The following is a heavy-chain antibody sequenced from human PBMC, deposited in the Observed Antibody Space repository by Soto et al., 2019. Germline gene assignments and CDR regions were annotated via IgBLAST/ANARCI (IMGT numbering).Heavy chain of an antibody. Sequence: GSLRLSCAASGFTFSDYYMSWIRQAPGKGPEWVSYITSTSSYTNYADSVRGRFTISRDNAKNSLYLQMNSLRAEDTAIYYCVSIHAWGQGTLVTVSS. CDR1: GFTFSDYY. CDR2: ITSTSSYT. V-gene: IGHV3-11*03. CDR3: VSIHA. J-gene: IGHJ5*02.